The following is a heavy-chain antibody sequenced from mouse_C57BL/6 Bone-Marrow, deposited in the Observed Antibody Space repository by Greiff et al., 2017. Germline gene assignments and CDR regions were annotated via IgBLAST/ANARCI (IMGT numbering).Heavy chain of an antibody. CDR3: AREGGSSYYFDY. CDR2: ICPGSGST. V-gene: IGHV1-55*01. D-gene: IGHD1-1*01. J-gene: IGHJ2*01. CDR1: GYTFTSYW. Sequence: QVQLQQSGAELVKPGASVKMSCKASGYTFTSYWITWVKQRPGQGLEWIVYICPGSGSTNYNEKFKSKATLTVDTSSSPAYMQLSSLTSEDSAVYYCAREGGSSYYFDYWGKGTTLTVSS.